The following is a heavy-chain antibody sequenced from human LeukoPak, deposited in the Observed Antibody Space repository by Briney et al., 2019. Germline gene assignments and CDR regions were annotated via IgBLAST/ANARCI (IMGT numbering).Heavy chain of an antibody. V-gene: IGHV4-59*12. J-gene: IGHJ3*02. CDR3: ASVHHYCSSTSCYGDAFDI. D-gene: IGHD2-2*01. CDR2: IYYSGST. Sequence: SETLSLTCTVSGGSISSYYWSWIRQPPGKGLEWIGYIYYSGSTNYNPSLKSRVTMSVDTSKNQFSLKLSSVTAADTAVYYCASVHHYCSSTSCYGDAFDIWGQGTMVTVSS. CDR1: GGSISSYY.